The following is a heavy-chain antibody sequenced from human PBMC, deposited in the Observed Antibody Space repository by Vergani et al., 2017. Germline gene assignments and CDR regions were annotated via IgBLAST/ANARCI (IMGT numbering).Heavy chain of an antibody. CDR2: IYYSGST. CDR1: GGSISSYY. Sequence: QVQLQESGPGLVKPSETLSLTCTVSGGSISSYYWSWIRQPPGKGLEWIGYIYYSGSTNYNPSLKSRVTISVDTSKNQFSLKLSSVTAADTAVYYCAKAAADWWFDPWGQGTLVTVSS. D-gene: IGHD6-13*01. V-gene: IGHV4-59*01. J-gene: IGHJ5*02. CDR3: AKAAADWWFDP.